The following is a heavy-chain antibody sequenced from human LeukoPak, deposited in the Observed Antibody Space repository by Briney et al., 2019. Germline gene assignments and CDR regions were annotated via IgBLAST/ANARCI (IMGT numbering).Heavy chain of an antibody. V-gene: IGHV3-7*01. CDR3: ASHSYGYNH. Sequence: GGSLRLSCAASGFTFSSFAMSWVRQTPGKGLEWVANIKQDGSEKNYVDSVKGRFTIFRDNARNSLYLQMNSLRAEDTAVYYCASHSYGYNHWGQGTLVIVSS. J-gene: IGHJ5*02. CDR2: IKQDGSEK. CDR1: GFTFSSFA. D-gene: IGHD3-16*01.